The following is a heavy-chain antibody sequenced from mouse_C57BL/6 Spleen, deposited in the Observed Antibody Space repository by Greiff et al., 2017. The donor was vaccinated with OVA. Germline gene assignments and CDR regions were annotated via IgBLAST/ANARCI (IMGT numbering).Heavy chain of an antibody. D-gene: IGHD2-4*01. CDR2: IHPNSGST. J-gene: IGHJ4*01. Sequence: QVQLQQPGAELVKPGASVKLSCKASGYTFTSYWMHWVKQRPGQGLEWIGMIHPNSGSTNYNEKFKSKATLTVDKSSSTAYMQLSSLTSEDSAVYYCGRGGYYDYDGYAMDYWGQGTSVTVSS. CDR1: GYTFTSYW. V-gene: IGHV1-64*01. CDR3: GRGGYYDYDGYAMDY.